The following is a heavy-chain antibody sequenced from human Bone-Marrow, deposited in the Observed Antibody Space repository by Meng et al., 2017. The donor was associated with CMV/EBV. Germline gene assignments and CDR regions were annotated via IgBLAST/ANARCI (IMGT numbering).Heavy chain of an antibody. CDR3: ASWSRSIFGVVIHYEFWGMDV. V-gene: IGHV1-2*02. CDR2: INPNSGGT. D-gene: IGHD3-3*01. CDR1: GCTFTGYY. Sequence: ASVKVSCKASGCTFTGYYMHWVRQAPGQGLEWMGWINPNSGGTNYAQKFQGRVTMTRDTSISTAYMELSRLRSDDTAVYYCASWSRSIFGVVIHYEFWGMDVWGQGTTVTVSS. J-gene: IGHJ6*02.